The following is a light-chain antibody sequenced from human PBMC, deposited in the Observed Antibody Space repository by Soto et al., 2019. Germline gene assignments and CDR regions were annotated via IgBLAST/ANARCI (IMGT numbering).Light chain of an antibody. J-gene: IGLJ2*01. V-gene: IGLV1-36*01. CDR3: AAWDDSLNGVV. Sequence: QSVLTQPPSVSEAPRQRVTISCSGSSSNIGNNAVNWYQQLPGKAPKLLIYYNNLLPSGVSDRFSGSKSGTSASLAISGLQSEDEAAYYGAAWDDSLNGVVFGGGTKLTVL. CDR2: YNN. CDR1: SSNIGNNA.